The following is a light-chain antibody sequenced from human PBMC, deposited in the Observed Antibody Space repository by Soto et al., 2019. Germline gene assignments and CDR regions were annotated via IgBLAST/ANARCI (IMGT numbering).Light chain of an antibody. J-gene: IGLJ3*02. CDR1: ISNIGAGYD. V-gene: IGLV1-40*01. Sequence: QSVLTQPPSVSGAPGPRGTISCIGSISNIGAGYDVHWYQQFPGTAPKLLIHGNTNRPSGVPDRFSGSKSGTSASLAITGLQAEDEADYYCQSYDSSLINAVFGGGTKLTVL. CDR3: QSYDSSLINAV. CDR2: GNT.